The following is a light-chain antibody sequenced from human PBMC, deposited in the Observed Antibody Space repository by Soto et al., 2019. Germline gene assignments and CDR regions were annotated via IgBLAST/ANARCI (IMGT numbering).Light chain of an antibody. J-gene: IGKJ4*01. CDR1: QGVGST. Sequence: TRSPATLSVSQGERATLSCRASQGVGSTLAWYQQEPGRAPRLLIYDASTRATGIPARFSGAGSGTEFTLTISGLQSDDFAVYYCQHYLTWPLTFGGGTKVEIK. CDR3: QHYLTWPLT. CDR2: DAS. V-gene: IGKV3-15*01.